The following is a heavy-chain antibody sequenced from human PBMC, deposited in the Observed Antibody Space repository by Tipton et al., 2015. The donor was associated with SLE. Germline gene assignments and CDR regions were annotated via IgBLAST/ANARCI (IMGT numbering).Heavy chain of an antibody. CDR2: IYYSGST. V-gene: IGHV4-59*11. J-gene: IGHJ6*02. Sequence: TLSLTCTVSGGSISSHYWSWIRQPPGKGLEWIGYIYYSGSTNYNPSLKSRVTISLDTSKNQFSLKLSSVTAADTAVYYCARGSLRSSSWYYYYGMDVWGQGTTVTVSS. D-gene: IGHD6-13*01. CDR1: GGSISSHY. CDR3: ARGSLRSSSWYYYYGMDV.